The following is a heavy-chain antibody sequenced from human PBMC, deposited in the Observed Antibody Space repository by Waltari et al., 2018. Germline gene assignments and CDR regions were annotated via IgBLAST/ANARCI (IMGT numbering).Heavy chain of an antibody. J-gene: IGHJ3*01. V-gene: IGHV3-53*01. CDR2: LYSGGST. D-gene: IGHD3-9*01. CDR3: ARVNLIRYFVD. CDR1: GFNVSYNY. Sequence: EVQLVESGGGFNQPGGSLRLSCAASGFNVSYNYMSWVRQAPGKGLEWLSVLYSGGSTSYAESVKGRFTISRDNSRNIVFLQLNSLGVDDTAIYYCARVNLIRYFVDWGRGTTVTVSS.